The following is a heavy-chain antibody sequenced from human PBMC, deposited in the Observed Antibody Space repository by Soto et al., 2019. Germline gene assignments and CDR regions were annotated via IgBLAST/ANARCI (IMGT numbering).Heavy chain of an antibody. CDR2: IYRAGNR. CDR1: GFTVSSNY. CDR3: ARDLGSDSGGHSGAD. V-gene: IGHV3-53*02. J-gene: IGHJ4*02. D-gene: IGHD3-22*01. Sequence: EVQLVETGGGLIQPGGSLRLSCAASGFTVSSNYMSWVRQAPGKGLEWVSVIYRAGNRYYADSVKGRFTISRDNFKNTLYHQMNSLRAEDTVVYYCARDLGSDSGGHSGADWGRGTLVTVSA.